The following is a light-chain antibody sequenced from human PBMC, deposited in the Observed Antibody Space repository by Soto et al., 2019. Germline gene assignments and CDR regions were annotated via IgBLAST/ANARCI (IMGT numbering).Light chain of an antibody. CDR1: QDISNY. J-gene: IGKJ2*01. CDR2: ASS. CDR3: QKYNSAPYT. V-gene: IGKV1-27*01. Sequence: DIQMTQSPSSLSASVGGRVTIICRASQDISNYVAWYQQKPGKVPNLLIFASSTLQSGVPSRFSGSGYGTDFTLTISRLQPEDVATYYCQKYNSAPYTFGPGTKLEIK.